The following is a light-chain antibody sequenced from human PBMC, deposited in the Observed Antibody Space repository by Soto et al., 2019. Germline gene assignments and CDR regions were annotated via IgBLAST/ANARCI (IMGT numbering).Light chain of an antibody. V-gene: IGKV3-15*01. Sequence: EIVMTQSPATLSVSPGERATLSCRASQSVNSNLVWYQQKPGHSPRLLIYGASTRVTGIPARFSGSGSGTELTLTISSLQSEDFVIYYCQQHNSWPPVFGQVTKLAIK. J-gene: IGKJ2*01. CDR2: GAS. CDR1: QSVNSN. CDR3: QQHNSWPPV.